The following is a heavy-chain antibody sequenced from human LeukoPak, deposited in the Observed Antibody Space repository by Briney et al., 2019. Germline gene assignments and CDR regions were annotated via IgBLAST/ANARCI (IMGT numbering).Heavy chain of an antibody. D-gene: IGHD1-26*01. Sequence: GASVKVSCKASGYTFTSYGISWVRQAPGQGLERMGWISAYNGNTNYAQKLQGRVTMTTDTSTSTAYMELRSLRSDDTAVYYCARDPIPSGSYKYNWFDPWGQGTLVTVSS. CDR3: ARDPIPSGSYKYNWFDP. CDR1: GYTFTSYG. J-gene: IGHJ5*02. V-gene: IGHV1-18*01. CDR2: ISAYNGNT.